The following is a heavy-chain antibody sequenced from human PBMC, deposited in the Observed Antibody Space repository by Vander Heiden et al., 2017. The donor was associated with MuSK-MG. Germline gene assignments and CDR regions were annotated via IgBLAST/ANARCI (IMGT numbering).Heavy chain of an antibody. CDR1: GFTFSTYA. D-gene: IGHD2-21*02. CDR3: ARDDESRVLTAFEY. CDR2: ISHDENKI. V-gene: IGHV3-30*04. Sequence: QVQLVESGGGVVQPGRSLRLSCAVSGFTFSTYAMHWVPQAPGKGLEWVAVISHDENKIYYADSVEGRFTISRDNSKNTLYLQMSNLRAEDTAVYYCARDDESRVLTAFEYWGQGTLVTVSS. J-gene: IGHJ4*02.